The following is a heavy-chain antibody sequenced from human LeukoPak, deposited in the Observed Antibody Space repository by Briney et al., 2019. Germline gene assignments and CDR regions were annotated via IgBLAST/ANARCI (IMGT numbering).Heavy chain of an antibody. Sequence: GASLRLSCAASGFTFSSYAMSWVRQAPGKGLEWVSAISGSGGSTYYADSVKGRFTISRDNSKNTLYLQMNSLRAEDTAVYYCATGGVIITNFDCWGQGTLVTVSS. CDR3: ATGGVIITNFDC. CDR1: GFTFSSYA. D-gene: IGHD3-10*01. CDR2: ISGSGGST. J-gene: IGHJ4*02. V-gene: IGHV3-23*01.